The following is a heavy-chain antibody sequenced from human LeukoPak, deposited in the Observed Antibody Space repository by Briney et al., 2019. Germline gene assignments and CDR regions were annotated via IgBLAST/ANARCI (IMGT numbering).Heavy chain of an antibody. D-gene: IGHD3-22*01. CDR3: ARHMTVTYDAFVI. J-gene: IGHJ3*02. CDR1: GGSTTGYF. Sequence: PSETLSLTCTVSGGSTTGYFWTWIRQPPGKGLEWIGYVYYSGRTSYNPSLKSRVTISVDTSKNQFSLKLSSVTAADTAVYHCARHMTVTYDAFVIWGQGTMVTVSS. V-gene: IGHV4-59*08. CDR2: VYYSGRT.